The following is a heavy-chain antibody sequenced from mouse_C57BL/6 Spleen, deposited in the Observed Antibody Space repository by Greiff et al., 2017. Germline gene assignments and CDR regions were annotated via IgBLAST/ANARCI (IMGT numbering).Heavy chain of an antibody. CDR1: GFTFSDYG. CDR3: ARPPYGSSYVDY. V-gene: IGHV5-17*01. D-gene: IGHD1-1*01. Sequence: EVKLMESGGGLVKPGGSLKLSCAASGFTFSDYGMHWVRQAPEKGLEWVAYISSGSSTINYADQVKGRFTISRDNAKNVLFLQMPSLRSEDTAMYYCARPPYGSSYVDYWGQGTTLTVSS. J-gene: IGHJ2*01. CDR2: ISSGSSTI.